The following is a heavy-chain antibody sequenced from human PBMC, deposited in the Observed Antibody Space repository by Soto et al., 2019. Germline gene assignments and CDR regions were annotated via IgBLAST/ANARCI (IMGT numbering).Heavy chain of an antibody. V-gene: IGHV3-23*01. D-gene: IGHD2-2*01. CDR3: AKPSVRDIVVVPATQRRGHFDY. CDR1: GFTFSSYA. J-gene: IGHJ4*02. CDR2: ISGSGGST. Sequence: GGSLRLSCAASGFTFSSYAMSWVRQAPGKGLEWVSAISGSGGSTYYADSVKGRFTISRDNSKNTLYLQMNSLRAEDTAVYYCAKPSVRDIVVVPATQRRGHFDYWGQGTLVTVSS.